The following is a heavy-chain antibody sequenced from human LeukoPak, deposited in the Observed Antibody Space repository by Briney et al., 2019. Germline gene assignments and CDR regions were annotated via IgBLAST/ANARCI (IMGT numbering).Heavy chain of an antibody. Sequence: NTSETLSLTCTVSGDSINSYYWSWIRQPPGKGLEWIGYIYYSGTTNYNPFLKSRVTISVDPSRTHFSLKLSSVTAADTAMYYCARGYHYLSPNFQHWGQGTLVTVSS. D-gene: IGHD2/OR15-2a*01. CDR2: IYYSGTT. V-gene: IGHV4-59*01. CDR1: GDSINSYY. CDR3: ARGYHYLSPNFQH. J-gene: IGHJ1*01.